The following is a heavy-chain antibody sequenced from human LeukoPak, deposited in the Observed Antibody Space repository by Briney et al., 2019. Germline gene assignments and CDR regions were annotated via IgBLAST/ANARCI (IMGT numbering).Heavy chain of an antibody. Sequence: PGGSLRLSCAASGFTFSAYGMHWVRQAPGKGLEWVAFIRYDGSNKYYADSVKGRFTISRDNSKNTVYLQMNSLRTEDTAVYYCAKDLTSPGAYCGGDCYSYYYMDVWGKGTTVTVSS. CDR1: GFTFSAYG. D-gene: IGHD2-21*02. J-gene: IGHJ6*03. CDR2: IRYDGSNK. CDR3: AKDLTSPGAYCGGDCYSYYYMDV. V-gene: IGHV3-30*02.